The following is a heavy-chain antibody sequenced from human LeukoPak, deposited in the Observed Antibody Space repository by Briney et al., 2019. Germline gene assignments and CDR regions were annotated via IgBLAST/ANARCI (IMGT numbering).Heavy chain of an antibody. J-gene: IGHJ4*02. Sequence: GASVKVSFKTSGYSFTAFYIHWVRQAPGQGLEWMGWIHPRRGDTNYAQKFQGRVTMTRATSISTAYLDLSSLRSDDTAVYYCARDGDYGTGSYYRGCIDSWGQGTPVTVST. V-gene: IGHV1-2*02. CDR2: IHPRRGDT. D-gene: IGHD3-10*01. CDR3: ARDGDYGTGSYYRGCIDS. CDR1: GYSFTAFY.